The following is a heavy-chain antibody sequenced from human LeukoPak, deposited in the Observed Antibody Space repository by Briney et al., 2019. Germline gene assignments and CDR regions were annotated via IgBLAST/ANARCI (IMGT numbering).Heavy chain of an antibody. D-gene: IGHD3-22*01. CDR3: ARRRTYYYDSSGYYVTFFDY. J-gene: IGHJ4*02. CDR1: GGSFSGYY. CDR2: INHSGST. V-gene: IGHV4-34*01. Sequence: SETLSLTCAVYGGSFSGYYWSWIRQPPGKGLEWIGEINHSGSTNYNPSLKSRVTISVDTSKNQLSLKLSSVTAADTAVYYCARRRTYYYDSSGYYVTFFDYWGQGTLVTVSS.